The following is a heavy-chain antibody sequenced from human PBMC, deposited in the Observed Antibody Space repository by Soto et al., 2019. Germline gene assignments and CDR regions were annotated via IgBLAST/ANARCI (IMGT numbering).Heavy chain of an antibody. CDR3: GRDRDSSSHCDGMDV. V-gene: IGHV1-69*13. J-gene: IGHJ6*02. Sequence: SVKVSCKASGGTFSSYAISWVRQAPGQGLEWMGGIIPIFGTANYAQKFQGRVTITADESTSTAYMELSSLRSEDTAVYYCGRDRDSSSHCDGMDVWGQGTTVTVS. D-gene: IGHD6-6*01. CDR1: GGTFSSYA. CDR2: IIPIFGTA.